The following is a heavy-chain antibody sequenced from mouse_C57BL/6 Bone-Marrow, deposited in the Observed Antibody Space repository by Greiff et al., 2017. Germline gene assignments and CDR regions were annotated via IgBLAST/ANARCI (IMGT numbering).Heavy chain of an antibody. CDR3: AGGVHGSPRLVY. V-gene: IGHV1-64*01. D-gene: IGHD1-1*01. J-gene: IGHJ3*01. CDR2: IHPNSGST. CDR1: GYTFTSYW. Sequence: QVQLQQPGAELVKPGASVKLSCKASGYTFTSYWMHWVKQRPGQGLEWIGMIHPNSGSTNYNEKYKSRATLTVDKSSSTAYMQRSSLTSEDSAVYNCAGGVHGSPRLVYGGKGTLVTVSA.